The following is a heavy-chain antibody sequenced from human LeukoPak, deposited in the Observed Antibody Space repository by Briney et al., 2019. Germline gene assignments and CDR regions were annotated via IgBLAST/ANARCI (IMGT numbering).Heavy chain of an antibody. CDR1: GGSISSCY. CDR2: IYASGST. J-gene: IGHJ3*02. CDR3: ARDLINYYGSGSYYNLDAFDI. Sequence: SETLSLTCTVSGGSISSCYWSWIRQPAGKGLEWIGRIYASGSTNYNPSLKSRVTMSVDTSKNQFSLKLSSVTAADTAVYYCARDLINYYGSGSYYNLDAFDIWGQGTMVTVSS. D-gene: IGHD3-10*01. V-gene: IGHV4-4*07.